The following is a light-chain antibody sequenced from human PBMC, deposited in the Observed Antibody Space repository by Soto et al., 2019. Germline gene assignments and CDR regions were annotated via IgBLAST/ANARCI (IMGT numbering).Light chain of an antibody. CDR2: NTN. CDR3: VLYMGSGIWV. Sequence: QTVGTQEASLSVSPGTTVTLTCGLTSGSVSANYYPSWYQQTPGQAPRTLIYNTNTRSSGVPGRFSGSILGNKAALTITGAQADDESDYYCVLYMGSGIWVFGGGTQLTVL. CDR1: SGSVSANYY. V-gene: IGLV8-61*01. J-gene: IGLJ3*02.